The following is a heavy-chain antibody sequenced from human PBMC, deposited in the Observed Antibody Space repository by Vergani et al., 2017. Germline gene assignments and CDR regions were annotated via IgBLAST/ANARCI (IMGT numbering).Heavy chain of an antibody. CDR2: IDPSDSYT. CDR1: GYSFTSYW. D-gene: IGHD5/OR15-5a*01. J-gene: IGHJ6*02. Sequence: EVQLVQSGAEVKKPGESLRLSCKGSGYSFTSYWISWVRQMPGKGLEWMGRIDPSDSYTNYSPSFQGHVTISADKSISTAYLQWSSLKASDTAMYYCARHVERESVSNGMDVWGQGTTVTVSS. CDR3: ARHVERESVSNGMDV. V-gene: IGHV5-10-1*03.